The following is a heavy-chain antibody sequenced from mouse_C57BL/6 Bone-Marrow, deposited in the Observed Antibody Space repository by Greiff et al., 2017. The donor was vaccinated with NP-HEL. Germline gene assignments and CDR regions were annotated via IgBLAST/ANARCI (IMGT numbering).Heavy chain of an antibody. CDR3: AGAHDYVYAMDY. CDR1: GYTFTSYW. Sequence: QVQLKQPGAELVKPGASVKLSCKASGYTFTSYWMHWVKQRPGQGLEWIGMIHPNSGSTNYNEKFKSKATLTVDKSSSTAYMQLSSLTSEDSAVYYCAGAHDYVYAMDYGGQGTSVTVSS. J-gene: IGHJ4*01. CDR2: IHPNSGST. V-gene: IGHV1-64*01. D-gene: IGHD2-4*01.